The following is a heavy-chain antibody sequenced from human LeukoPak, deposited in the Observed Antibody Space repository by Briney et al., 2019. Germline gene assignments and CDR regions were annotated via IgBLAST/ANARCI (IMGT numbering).Heavy chain of an antibody. V-gene: IGHV4-59*08. J-gene: IGHJ2*01. CDR1: GGSVSNYY. CDR2: IYYSGRT. D-gene: IGHD5-12*01. Sequence: ASETLSLTCTVSGGSVSNYYWSWIRQSPGKGLEWIAHIYYSGRTNYNPSLKSRVTISVDTAENQFSLKLSSVTAADTALYFCARQASWLPYFDLWGRGTLVSVSS. CDR3: ARQASWLPYFDL.